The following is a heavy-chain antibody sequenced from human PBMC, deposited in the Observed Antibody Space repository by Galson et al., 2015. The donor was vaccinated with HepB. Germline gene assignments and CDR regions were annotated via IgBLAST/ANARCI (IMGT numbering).Heavy chain of an antibody. CDR3: ARDKVVGPTKFDY. Sequence: SLRLSCAASGFTFSTYWMSWVRQAPGKGLEWVANIRPDEGEIYYMDSVKGRFTISRDNAKNSLYLQMDNLRAGDTAVCYCARDKVVGPTKFDYWGQGTLVTVSS. CDR2: IRPDEGEI. V-gene: IGHV3-7*01. J-gene: IGHJ4*02. CDR1: GFTFSTYW. D-gene: IGHD1-26*01.